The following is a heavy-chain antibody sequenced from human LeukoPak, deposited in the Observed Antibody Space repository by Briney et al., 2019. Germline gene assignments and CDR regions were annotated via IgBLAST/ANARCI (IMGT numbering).Heavy chain of an antibody. CDR3: ASRLAALSY. D-gene: IGHD3-3*02. J-gene: IGHJ4*02. CDR2: IYSGGST. V-gene: IGHV3-66*01. Sequence: GGSLRLSCAASGFTFSTYSMHWVRQAPGKGLEWVSVIYSGGSTYYADSVKGRFTISRDNSKNTLYLQMNSLRAEDTAVYYCASRLAALSYWGQGTLVTVSS. CDR1: GFTFSTYS.